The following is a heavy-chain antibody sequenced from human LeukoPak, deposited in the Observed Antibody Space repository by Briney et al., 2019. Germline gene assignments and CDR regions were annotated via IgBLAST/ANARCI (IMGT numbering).Heavy chain of an antibody. Sequence: SETLSLTCTVSGGSLSIYYWSWIRHPPGKGLEWIGYIYYSGSTNYNPSLKSRVNISVDTSKNQFSLKLSSVTAADTAVYYCARGGAAAGRNFDYWGQGTLVTVSS. J-gene: IGHJ4*02. CDR2: IYYSGST. V-gene: IGHV4-59*01. D-gene: IGHD6-13*01. CDR3: ARGGAAAGRNFDY. CDR1: GGSLSIYY.